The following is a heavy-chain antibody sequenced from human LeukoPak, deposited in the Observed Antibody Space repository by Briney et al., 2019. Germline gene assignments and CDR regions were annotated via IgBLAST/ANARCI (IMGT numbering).Heavy chain of an antibody. CDR2: IKHDGSER. CDR1: GLASGSYW. CDR3: AAGSGWSSEY. V-gene: IGHV3-7*03. Sequence: GGSLRLSCAASGLASGSYWMSWVRHTPGKGLKWVANIKHDGSERNYMESVKGRFTISRDNGKNSLHLQMNNLRADDTAVYYCAAGSGWSSEYWGQGTLVTVSS. D-gene: IGHD6-19*01. J-gene: IGHJ4*02.